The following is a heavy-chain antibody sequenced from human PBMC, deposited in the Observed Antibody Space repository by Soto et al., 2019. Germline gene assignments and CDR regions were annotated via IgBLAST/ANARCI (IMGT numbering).Heavy chain of an antibody. CDR3: ARELELRYFDWLFPGNYYYYYYMDV. D-gene: IGHD3-9*01. CDR2: IKQDGSEK. V-gene: IGHV3-7*01. CDR1: GFTFSSYW. Sequence: GGSLRLSCAASGFTFSSYWMSWVRQAPGKGLEWVANIKQDGSEKYYVDSVKGRFTISRDNAKNSLYLQMNSLRAEDTAVYYCARELELRYFDWLFPGNYYYYYYMDVWGKGTTVTVSS. J-gene: IGHJ6*03.